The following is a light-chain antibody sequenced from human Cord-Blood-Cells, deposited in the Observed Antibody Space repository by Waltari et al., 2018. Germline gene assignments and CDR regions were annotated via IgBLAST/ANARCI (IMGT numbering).Light chain of an antibody. Sequence: DIQMTQSPSSLSASVADRVTITCRASQSISSYLNWYQQKPGKAPKLLIYAASSSQSGVPSRFSGSGSGTDFTLTISSLQPEDFATYYCQQSYSTPLTFGGGTKVEIK. V-gene: IGKV1-39*01. CDR1: QSISSY. CDR2: AAS. CDR3: QQSYSTPLT. J-gene: IGKJ4*01.